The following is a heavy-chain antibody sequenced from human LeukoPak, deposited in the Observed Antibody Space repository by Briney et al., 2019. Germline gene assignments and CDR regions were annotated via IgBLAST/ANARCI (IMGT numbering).Heavy chain of an antibody. CDR2: IYYSGST. CDR1: GGSISSYY. CDR3: ARDLYTSGSGSYYNNWFDP. Sequence: SETLTLTCTVSGGSISSYYWSWIRQPPGKGLEWIGYIYYSGSTNYNPSLKSRVTISVDTSKNQFSLKLSSVTAADTAVYYCARDLYTSGSGSYYNNWFDPWGQGTLVTVSS. D-gene: IGHD3-10*01. J-gene: IGHJ5*02. V-gene: IGHV4-59*01.